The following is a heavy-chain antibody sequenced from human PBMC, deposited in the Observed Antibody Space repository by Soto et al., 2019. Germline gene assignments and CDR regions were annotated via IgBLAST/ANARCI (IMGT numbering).Heavy chain of an antibody. CDR1: GGSICSYY. Sequence: SETPSLTCTVSGGSICSYYWSWIRQPPGKGLEWIGYIYYSGSTNYNPSLKSRVTISVDTSKNQFSLKLSSVTAADTAVYYCARSDGRYWGQGTLVTVSS. V-gene: IGHV4-59*01. CDR2: IYYSGST. J-gene: IGHJ4*02. CDR3: ARSDGRY.